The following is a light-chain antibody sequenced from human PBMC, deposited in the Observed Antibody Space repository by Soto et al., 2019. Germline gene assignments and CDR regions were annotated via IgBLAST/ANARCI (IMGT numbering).Light chain of an antibody. Sequence: ASQMTQSPSSLSASLGDRVTITCRASQDIGNKLGWFQQKPGKAPELLIYSAYKLQSGVPSRFSGSGSGTDFTLTISSLEPDDFATYYCQQYETFSPWTFGQGTKVDI. CDR3: QQYETFSPWT. J-gene: IGKJ1*01. CDR2: SAY. CDR1: QDIGNK. V-gene: IGKV1-6*01.